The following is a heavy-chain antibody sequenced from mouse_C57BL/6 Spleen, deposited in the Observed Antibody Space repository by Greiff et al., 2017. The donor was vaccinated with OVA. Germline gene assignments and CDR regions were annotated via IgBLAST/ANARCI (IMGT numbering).Heavy chain of an antibody. CDR3: ARYYYGAMDY. CDR2: IYPGSGNT. J-gene: IGHJ4*01. V-gene: IGHV1-66*01. Sequence: QVQLQQSGPELVKPGASVKISCKASGYSFTSYYIHWVKQRPGQGLEWIGWIYPGSGNTKYNEKFKGKATLTADTSSSTAYMQLSSLTSEDSAVYYCARYYYGAMDYWGQGTSVTVSS. CDR1: GYSFTSYY. D-gene: IGHD1-1*01.